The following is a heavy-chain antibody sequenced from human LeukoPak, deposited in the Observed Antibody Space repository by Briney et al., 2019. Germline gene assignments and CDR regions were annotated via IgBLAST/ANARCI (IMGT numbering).Heavy chain of an antibody. J-gene: IGHJ4*02. D-gene: IGHD4-17*01. CDR1: GGSIGSTAYY. CDR2: IYYTGIT. Sequence: PSETLSVTCSVSGGSIGSTAYYWGWIRQPPGKGLEWIGSIYYTGITYYNPSLKSRVTISLDTSRNQFSLKLNSVTAPETAVYYCVGRRGDGDYRPEYWGQGTLVTVSS. CDR3: VGRRGDGDYRPEY. V-gene: IGHV4-39*01.